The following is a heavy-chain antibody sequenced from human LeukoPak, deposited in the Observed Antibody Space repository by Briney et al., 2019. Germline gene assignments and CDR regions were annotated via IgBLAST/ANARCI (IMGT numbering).Heavy chain of an antibody. Sequence: GRSLRPSFAASGFTFTDHYMDWASHAPGKGLDWGGRVRNKANSYTTDYAASVKGRFTVSRADSKNTIYLQMNSLKIDDTAVYYCARAGVAATLDYWGQGTLVTVSS. J-gene: IGHJ4*02. D-gene: IGHD2-15*01. V-gene: IGHV3-72*01. CDR3: ARAGVAATLDY. CDR2: VRNKANSYTT. CDR1: GFTFTDHY.